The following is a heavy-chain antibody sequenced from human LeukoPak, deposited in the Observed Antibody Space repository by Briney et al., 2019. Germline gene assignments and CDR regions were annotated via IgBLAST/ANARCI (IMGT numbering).Heavy chain of an antibody. CDR3: AKDPRITIFGVPHYYMDV. CDR2: ISGSGGST. J-gene: IGHJ6*03. D-gene: IGHD3-3*01. Sequence: GGSLRLSCAASGFTLSSYAMSWVRQAPGKGLEWVSAISGSGGSTYYADSVKGRFTISRDNSKNTLYLQMNSLRAEDTAVYYCAKDPRITIFGVPHYYMDVWGKGTTVTVSS. CDR1: GFTLSSYA. V-gene: IGHV3-23*01.